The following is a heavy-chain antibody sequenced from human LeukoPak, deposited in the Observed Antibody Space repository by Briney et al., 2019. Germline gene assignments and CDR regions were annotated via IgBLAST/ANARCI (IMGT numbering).Heavy chain of an antibody. Sequence: ASVKVSCKASGYTFTSYDINGVRQATGQGLEWMGWMNPNRGNTGYAQKFQGRDTMTRNTSISTAYMELSGLRSEDTAVYYCARGSPRPGEKRIAAAGTRLLLGYWGQGTLVTVSS. CDR2: MNPNRGNT. J-gene: IGHJ4*02. V-gene: IGHV1-8*01. CDR3: ARGSPRPGEKRIAAAGTRLLLGY. D-gene: IGHD6-13*01. CDR1: GYTFTSYD.